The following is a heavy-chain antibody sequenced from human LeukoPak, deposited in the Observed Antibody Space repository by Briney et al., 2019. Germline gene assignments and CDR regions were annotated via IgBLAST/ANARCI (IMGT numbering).Heavy chain of an antibody. J-gene: IGHJ3*02. Sequence: GESLKISCKGSGYSFTSYWIGWVRQMPGKGLGWMGIIYPGDSDTRHSPSFQGQVTISADKSISTAYLQWSSLKASDTAMYYCARLLLDSGSYPGYDAFDIWGQGTMVTVSS. V-gene: IGHV5-51*01. CDR1: GYSFTSYW. CDR2: IYPGDSDT. D-gene: IGHD1-26*01. CDR3: ARLLLDSGSYPGYDAFDI.